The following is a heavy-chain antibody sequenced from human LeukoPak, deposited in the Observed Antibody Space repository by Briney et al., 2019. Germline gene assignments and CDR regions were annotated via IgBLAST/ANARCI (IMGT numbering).Heavy chain of an antibody. D-gene: IGHD1-26*01. CDR3: ARDGVGATGPFDY. J-gene: IGHJ4*02. CDR1: GFTFSSYA. CDR2: ISYDGSNK. Sequence: PGRSLRLSCAASGFTFSSYAMHWVRQAPGKGLDWVAVISYDGSNKYYADSVKGRFTISRDNSKNTLYLQMNSLRAEDTAVYYCARDGVGATGPFDYWGQGTLVTVSS. V-gene: IGHV3-30*04.